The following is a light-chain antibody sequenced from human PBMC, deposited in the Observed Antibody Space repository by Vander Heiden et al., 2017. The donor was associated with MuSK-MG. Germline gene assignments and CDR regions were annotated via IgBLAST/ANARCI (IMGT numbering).Light chain of an antibody. J-gene: IGKJ2*01. Sequence: EIVLTQSPSTLSLSTGERATLSCRASQSVSSYLAWYQQKPGQAPRLLIYDASNRDTGILARFSGSGVGRKLSLPISSREQEDFAVYYCQHHSNWPSSTFGQGTKLDIK. CDR2: DAS. CDR1: QSVSSY. CDR3: QHHSNWPSST. V-gene: IGKV3-11*02.